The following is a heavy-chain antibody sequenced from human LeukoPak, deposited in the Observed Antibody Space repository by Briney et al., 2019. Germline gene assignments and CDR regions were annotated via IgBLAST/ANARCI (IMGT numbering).Heavy chain of an antibody. Sequence: PGGSLRLSCAASGFTFSSYWMSWVRQAPGKGLEWVANIKQDGSEKYYVDSVKGRFTISRDNAKNSLYLQMNSLRAEDTAVYYCARDKRTVVVPAALPKSRWFDPWGQGTLVTVSS. CDR2: IKQDGSEK. J-gene: IGHJ5*02. CDR3: ARDKRTVVVPAALPKSRWFDP. D-gene: IGHD2-2*02. V-gene: IGHV3-7*01. CDR1: GFTFSSYW.